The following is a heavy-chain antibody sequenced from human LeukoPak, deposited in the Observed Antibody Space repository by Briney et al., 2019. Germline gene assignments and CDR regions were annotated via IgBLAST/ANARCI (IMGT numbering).Heavy chain of an antibody. D-gene: IGHD6-19*01. CDR1: GGTFSSYA. CDR3: VRKRAVAGTGYYYYYGMDV. V-gene: IGHV1-69*01. Sequence: GSSAKVSCKASGGTFSSYAISWVRQAPGQGLEWMGGIIPIFGTANYAQKFQGRVTITADESTSTAYMELSSLRSEDTAVYYCVRKRAVAGTGYYYYYGMDVWGQGTTVTVSS. J-gene: IGHJ6*02. CDR2: IIPIFGTA.